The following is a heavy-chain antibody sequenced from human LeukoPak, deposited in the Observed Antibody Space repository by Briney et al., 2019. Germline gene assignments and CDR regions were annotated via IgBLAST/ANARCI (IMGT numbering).Heavy chain of an antibody. D-gene: IGHD5-18*01. J-gene: IGHJ4*02. V-gene: IGHV1-24*01. Sequence: ASVKVSCTVSGSSLTELSLYWVRQAPGKGLEWMGGFDVIDGETFYAQKFQGRVTMTEDSSADTAYMELRSLTSDDTALNYCAAGRPYSLLDYSGQGTLVTVSS. CDR1: GSSLTELS. CDR3: AAGRPYSLLDY. CDR2: FDVIDGET.